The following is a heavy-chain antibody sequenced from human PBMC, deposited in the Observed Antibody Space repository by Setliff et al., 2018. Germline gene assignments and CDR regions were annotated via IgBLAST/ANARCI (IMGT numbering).Heavy chain of an antibody. V-gene: IGHV4-34*01. CDR2: INHSGST. CDR3: ARSGYYDFWSGFLNDAFDI. D-gene: IGHD3-3*01. CDR1: GGSFSGYY. Sequence: SETLSLTCAVYGGSFSGYYWSWIRQPPGKGLEWIGKINHSGSTNYNPSLKSRVTISVDTSKNQFSLKLSSVTAADTAVYYCARSGYYDFWSGFLNDAFDIWGQGTMVTVSS. J-gene: IGHJ3*02.